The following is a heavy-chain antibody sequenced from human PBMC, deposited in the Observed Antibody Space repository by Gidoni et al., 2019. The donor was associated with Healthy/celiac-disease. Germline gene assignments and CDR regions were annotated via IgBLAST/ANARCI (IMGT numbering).Heavy chain of an antibody. V-gene: IGHV3-43*01. CDR3: AKAPWGQWLGFDY. Sequence: DVQLVVSGGVVVQPGGSLRLSCAASGFTFADYTMHWVRQAPGKGLVWVSLSSWDGGSTYYADSVKGRFTISRDNSKNSLYLQMNSLRTEDTALYYCAKAPWGQWLGFDYWGQGTLVTVSS. D-gene: IGHD6-19*01. CDR2: SSWDGGST. CDR1: GFTFADYT. J-gene: IGHJ4*02.